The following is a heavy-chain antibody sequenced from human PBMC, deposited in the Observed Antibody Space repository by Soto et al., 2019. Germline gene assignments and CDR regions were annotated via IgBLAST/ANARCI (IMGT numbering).Heavy chain of an antibody. CDR1: GFSFRNYA. Sequence: GCLLRACSASGFSFRNYAMTWVRQAAGKGLEWVSGLSGSGTMRYYADSVRVRFIISRDNAKNTLFLQMDNLRVEDSAVYYCAKEAEENENVPIPGDNWGQGTQVTVSS. CDR2: LSGSGTMR. D-gene: IGHD1-1*01. V-gene: IGHV3-23*01. CDR3: AKEAEENENVPIPGDN. J-gene: IGHJ4*02.